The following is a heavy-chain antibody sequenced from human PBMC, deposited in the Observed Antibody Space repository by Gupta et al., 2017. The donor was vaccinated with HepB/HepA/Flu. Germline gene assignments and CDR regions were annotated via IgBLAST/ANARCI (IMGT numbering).Heavy chain of an antibody. Sequence: QVQLQQWGAGLLKPSETLSLTCAVYGGSFSGYYWSWIRQPPGKGLEWIGEINHSGSTNYNPSLKSRVTISVDTSKNQFSLKLSSVTAADTAVYYCARTGRWGNNWFDPWGQGTLVTVSS. CDR1: GGSFSGYY. V-gene: IGHV4-34*01. J-gene: IGHJ5*02. D-gene: IGHD7-27*01. CDR3: ARTGRWGNNWFDP. CDR2: INHSGST.